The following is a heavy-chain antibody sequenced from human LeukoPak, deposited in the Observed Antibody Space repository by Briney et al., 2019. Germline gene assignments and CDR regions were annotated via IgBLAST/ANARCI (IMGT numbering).Heavy chain of an antibody. J-gene: IGHJ6*03. D-gene: IGHD3-3*01. Sequence: GGSLRLSCAASGFTFSSYGMHWVRQAPGKGLEWVAVISYDGSNKYYADSVKGRFTISRDNSKNTLYLQMNSLRAEDTAVYYCAKEMGYYDFWSGYFHYYYYYYMDVWGKGTTVTVSS. CDR1: GFTFSSYG. CDR2: ISYDGSNK. CDR3: AKEMGYYDFWSGYFHYYYYYYMDV. V-gene: IGHV3-30*18.